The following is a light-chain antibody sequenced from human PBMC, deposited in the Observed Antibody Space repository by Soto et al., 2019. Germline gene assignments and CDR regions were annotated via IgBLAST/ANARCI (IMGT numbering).Light chain of an antibody. Sequence: QSALTQPASVSGSPGQSITISCTGTSSDVGSHNFVSWYQQRPGKAPKLMIFEVSKRPSGVSSRFSASKSGNTASLTISGLQPEDEAEYFCSSFADGFNVVFGGGTKLTVL. J-gene: IGLJ2*01. CDR2: EVS. V-gene: IGLV2-23*02. CDR3: SSFADGFNVV. CDR1: SSDVGSHNF.